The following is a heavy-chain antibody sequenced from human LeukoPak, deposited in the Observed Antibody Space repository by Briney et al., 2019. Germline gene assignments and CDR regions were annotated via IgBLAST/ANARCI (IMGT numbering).Heavy chain of an antibody. D-gene: IGHD1-7*01. J-gene: IGHJ6*03. CDR1: GGSISSYY. V-gene: IGHV4-4*07. CDR3: ARELELPNYYMDV. Sequence: PSETLSLTCTVSGGSISSYYWSWIRQPAGKGLEWIGRIYTSESTNYNPSLKSRVTMSVDTSKNQFSLKLSSVTAADTAVYYCARELELPNYYMDVWGKGTTVTVSS. CDR2: IYTSEST.